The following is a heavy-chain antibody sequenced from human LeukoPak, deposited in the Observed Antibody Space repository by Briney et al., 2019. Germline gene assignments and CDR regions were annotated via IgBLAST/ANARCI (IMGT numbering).Heavy chain of an antibody. J-gene: IGHJ4*02. CDR3: AKGSMHDYGDYQYRQYFDS. V-gene: IGHV3-23*01. CDR2: IIGSGGST. CDR1: GFTFSSYA. D-gene: IGHD4-17*01. Sequence: QSGGSLRLSCAASGFTFSSYAMSWVRQAPGKGLEWVSRIIGSGGSTYYADSVKGRFTISRDNSRHTLYLEMNSLRAEDTAVYYCAKGSMHDYGDYQYRQYFDSWGQGTLVTVSS.